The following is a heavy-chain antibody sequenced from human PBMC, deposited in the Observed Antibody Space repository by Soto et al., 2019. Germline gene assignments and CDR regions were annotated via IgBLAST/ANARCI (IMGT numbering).Heavy chain of an antibody. Sequence: PSETLSLTCKVSGVSISSSSHCWGWIRQPPGKGLEWIGSGSYSGSTYYNPSLKSRVTLSVDTSKNQFSLKLSSVTAADTAAYYCARCSADAVDYGDYTVWGQGTLVTVSS. D-gene: IGHD4-17*01. CDR1: GVSISSSSHC. J-gene: IGHJ4*02. V-gene: IGHV4-39*01. CDR2: GSYSGST. CDR3: ARCSADAVDYGDYTV.